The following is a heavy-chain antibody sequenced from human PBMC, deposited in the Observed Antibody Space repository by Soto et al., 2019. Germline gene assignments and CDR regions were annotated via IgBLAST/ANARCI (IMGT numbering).Heavy chain of an antibody. J-gene: IGHJ4*02. Sequence: VQLLESGGGLVQPGRSLRLSCAASGFTFSNYGMKWVRQAPGKGLEWVSGIDGTGGSTYYADSVKGRFTISRDNSKNTLNLQMNSLRAEDTAIYYCAAGLDYWGQGTLVTVSS. CDR2: IDGTGGST. CDR1: GFTFSNYG. V-gene: IGHV3-23*01. CDR3: AAGLDY.